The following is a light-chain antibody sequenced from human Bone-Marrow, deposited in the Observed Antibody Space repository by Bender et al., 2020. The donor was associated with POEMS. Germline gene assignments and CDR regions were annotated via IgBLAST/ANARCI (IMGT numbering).Light chain of an antibody. V-gene: IGLV4-69*01. J-gene: IGLJ2*01. CDR1: SGHINYA. CDR3: QTWGTGIRV. Sequence: QLVLTQSPSASASLGASVKLTCTLSSGHINYAIAWHQQQPEKGPRYLMKVNSDGSHSKGDGIPDRFSGSSSGAERYLTISSLESEDEADYYCQTWGTGIRVFGGGTKLTVL. CDR2: VNSDGSH.